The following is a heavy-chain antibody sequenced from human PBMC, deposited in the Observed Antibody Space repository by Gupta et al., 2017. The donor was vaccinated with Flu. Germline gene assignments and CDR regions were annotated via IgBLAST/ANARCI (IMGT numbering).Heavy chain of an antibody. CDR1: GFTFSSYV. CDR2: ISSNGGST. CDR3: ARDQKPTIGDYYYYNGMDV. Sequence: EVQLVESGGGLVQPGGSLRLSCAAPGFTFSSYVMHWVRQAPGKGLEYVSAISSNGGSTYYAKSVKGRFTISRDNSKKQLYLQMGSLRAEDMAVYYCARDQKPTIGDYYYYNGMDVWGQGTTVTVSS. J-gene: IGHJ6*02. V-gene: IGHV3-64*01. D-gene: IGHD1-26*01.